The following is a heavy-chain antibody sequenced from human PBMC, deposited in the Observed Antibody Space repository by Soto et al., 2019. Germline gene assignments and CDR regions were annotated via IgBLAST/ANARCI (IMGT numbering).Heavy chain of an antibody. Sequence: QVQLEQSGAEVKKPGASVKVSCKASGYTFTSYGISWVRQAPGQGLEWMGRISAYNGNTNYAQKLQGRVTMTTDTAKSTAYMELRSLRSDDTCMYYCARVVGALGHWFDPWGQGTLVTVSS. J-gene: IGHJ5*02. CDR2: ISAYNGNT. D-gene: IGHD1-26*01. CDR3: ARVVGALGHWFDP. CDR1: GYTFTSYG. V-gene: IGHV1-18*01.